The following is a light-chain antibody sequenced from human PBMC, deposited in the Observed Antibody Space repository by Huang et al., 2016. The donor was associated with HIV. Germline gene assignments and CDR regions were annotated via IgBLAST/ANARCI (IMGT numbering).Light chain of an antibody. CDR3: QQRDTWLIT. CDR1: QSIKNY. Sequence: IVLTQSPATLSLSPGERATLSCKASQSIKNYLAWYQQKPGQAPRLLIYDASTRATGTPARFSGSGSGTDFTITISSLEPEDFAVYYCQQRDTWLITFGQGTRLEIK. V-gene: IGKV3-11*01. J-gene: IGKJ5*01. CDR2: DAS.